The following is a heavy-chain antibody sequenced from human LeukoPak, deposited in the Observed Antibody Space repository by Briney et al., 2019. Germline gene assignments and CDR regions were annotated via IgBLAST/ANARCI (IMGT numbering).Heavy chain of an antibody. CDR1: GGSITSSNHY. D-gene: IGHD3-22*01. J-gene: IGHJ5*02. Sequence: SETPSLTCSVSGGSITSSNHYWGWVRQPPGKGLEWIGSIYYSGSTYYNPSLKSRVTISLDTSKNQFSLKLSSVTAADTAVYYCARERSDSSGYYYHGWFDPWGQGTLVTVSS. V-gene: IGHV4-39*07. CDR2: IYYSGST. CDR3: ARERSDSSGYYYHGWFDP.